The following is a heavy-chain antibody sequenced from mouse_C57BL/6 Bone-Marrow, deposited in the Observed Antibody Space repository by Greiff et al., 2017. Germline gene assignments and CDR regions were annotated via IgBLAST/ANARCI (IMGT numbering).Heavy chain of an antibody. Sequence: QVQLQQPGAELVKPGASVKLSCKASGYTFTSYWMHWVNQRPGQGLEWIGMIHPNSGSTNYNEKFKSNATLTVDKSSSTAYMQLSSLTAEDYAVYYCARSGYDYAFDYWGQGTTLTVSS. V-gene: IGHV1-64*01. J-gene: IGHJ2*01. CDR3: ARSGYDYAFDY. CDR2: IHPNSGST. D-gene: IGHD2-4*01. CDR1: GYTFTSYW.